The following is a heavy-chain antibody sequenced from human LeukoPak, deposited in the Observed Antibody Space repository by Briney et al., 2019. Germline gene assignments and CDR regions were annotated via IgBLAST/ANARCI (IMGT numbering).Heavy chain of an antibody. V-gene: IGHV3-23*01. CDR3: ARDLRRIAAYYFDF. CDR1: GFTFSSYA. J-gene: IGHJ4*02. Sequence: GGSLRLSWAASGFTFSSYAMSWVRQAPGKGLEWVSAISGSGGSTYYADSVKGRFTISRDNSKNTLYLQTNSLRAEDTAVYYCARDLRRIAAYYFDFWGQGTLVTVSS. D-gene: IGHD6-25*01. CDR2: ISGSGGST.